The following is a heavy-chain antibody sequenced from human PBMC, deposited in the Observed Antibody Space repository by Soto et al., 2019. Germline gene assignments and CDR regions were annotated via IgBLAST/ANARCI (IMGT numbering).Heavy chain of an antibody. CDR1: GGSISSYY. V-gene: IGHV4-59*08. CDR3: ARQSVGCSWYYNYGMYV. D-gene: IGHD6-13*01. CDR2: IYYSGST. J-gene: IGHJ6*02. Sequence: PSETLSLTCTVSGGSISSYYWSWIRQPPGKGLEWIGYIYYSGSTNYNPSLKSRVTISVDTSKNQFSLKLRSVTAADTAVFYCARQSVGCSWYYNYGMYVWGQGTTVTVSS.